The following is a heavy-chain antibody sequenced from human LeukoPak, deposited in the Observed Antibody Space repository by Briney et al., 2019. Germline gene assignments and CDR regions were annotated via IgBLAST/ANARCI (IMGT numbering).Heavy chain of an antibody. D-gene: IGHD4-17*01. CDR3: ARDGHDYGDSPYYFDY. V-gene: IGHV3-33*01. Sequence: GRSLRLSCAASGFTFSSYGMHWVRPAPGKGLEWVAVIWYDGSNKYYADSVKGRFTISRDNSKNTLYLQMNSLRAEDTAVYYCARDGHDYGDSPYYFDYWGQGTLVTVSS. J-gene: IGHJ4*02. CDR2: IWYDGSNK. CDR1: GFTFSSYG.